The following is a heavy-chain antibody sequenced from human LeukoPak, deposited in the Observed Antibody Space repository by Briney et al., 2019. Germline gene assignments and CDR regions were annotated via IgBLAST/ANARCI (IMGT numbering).Heavy chain of an antibody. CDR3: ARAGYVSRPGGYYYYMDV. Sequence: SGTLSLTCAVSGGSISSSNWWSWVRQPPGKGLEWIGEIYHSGSTNYNPSLKSRVTISVDKSKNQFSLKLSSVTAADTAVYYCARAGYVSRPGGYYYYMDVWGKGTTVTVSS. J-gene: IGHJ6*03. CDR2: IYHSGST. V-gene: IGHV4-4*02. D-gene: IGHD3-10*02. CDR1: GGSISSSNW.